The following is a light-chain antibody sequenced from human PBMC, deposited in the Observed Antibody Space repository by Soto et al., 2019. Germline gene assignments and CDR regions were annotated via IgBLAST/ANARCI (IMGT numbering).Light chain of an antibody. J-gene: IGKJ4*01. V-gene: IGKV3-11*01. CDR2: DAS. CDR1: QSVNSD. Sequence: EIGMTQSPATLSLSPGERATLSCRASQSVNSDLAWYQQKPGQAPRLLIYDASNRATGIPARFSGSGSGTDFTLTISSLEPEDFAVYYCQQRSNWPLTFGGGTKVDIK. CDR3: QQRSNWPLT.